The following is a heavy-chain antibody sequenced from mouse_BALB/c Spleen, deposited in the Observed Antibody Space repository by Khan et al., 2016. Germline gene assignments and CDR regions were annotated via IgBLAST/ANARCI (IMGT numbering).Heavy chain of an antibody. Sequence: QVQLQQSGAELAKPGASVKMSCKASGYTFTSYWMHWVKQRPGQGLEWIGYINPSTGYTEYNQKFKDKATLTADKSSSTAYMQLSSLTSEDSAVYYCARRGNWDYWGQGTTLTVSS. V-gene: IGHV1-7*01. D-gene: IGHD4-1*01. J-gene: IGHJ2*01. CDR2: INPSTGYT. CDR3: ARRGNWDY. CDR1: GYTFTSYW.